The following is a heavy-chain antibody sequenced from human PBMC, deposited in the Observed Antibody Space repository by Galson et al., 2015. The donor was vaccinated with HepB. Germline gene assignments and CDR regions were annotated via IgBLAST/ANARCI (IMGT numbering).Heavy chain of an antibody. J-gene: IGHJ6*02. CDR3: VRTQVSYNRGAMDV. Sequence: SLRLSCAASGFTVTDFYTSWIRQAPGRGLEWISYISGSGNTIYFADSVKGRFSISRDNAQNSLYLQMNSLRAADTAVYYCVRTQVSYNRGAMDVWGQGTTVTVSS. D-gene: IGHD2/OR15-2a*01. CDR2: ISGSGNTI. CDR1: GFTVTDFY. V-gene: IGHV3-11*01.